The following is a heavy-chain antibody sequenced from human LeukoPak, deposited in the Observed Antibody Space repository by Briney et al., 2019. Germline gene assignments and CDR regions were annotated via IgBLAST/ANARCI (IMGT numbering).Heavy chain of an antibody. Sequence: APVKVSCKASGYTFTSYGISWVRQAPGQGRGGMGWIGAYNGNTNYAQKLQGRVTMTTDTSTSTAYMELRSLRSDDTAVYYCARDRVYYYDSSGYYLGLGYFDYWGQGTLVTVSS. J-gene: IGHJ4*02. CDR1: GYTFTSYG. CDR3: ARDRVYYYDSSGYYLGLGYFDY. V-gene: IGHV1-18*01. CDR2: IGAYNGNT. D-gene: IGHD3-22*01.